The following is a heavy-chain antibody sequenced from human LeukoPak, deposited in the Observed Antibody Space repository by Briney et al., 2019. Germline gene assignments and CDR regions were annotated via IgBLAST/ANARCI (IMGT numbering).Heavy chain of an antibody. Sequence: GRSLRLSCAASGFTFSRYALHWVRQAPGKGLEWVAVISFDATKAYYAEAVKGRFSISRDNSNSTLFLQMNSLRGNDTAVFHCARGRGATKKYWGQGTLVTVSS. J-gene: IGHJ4*02. CDR1: GFTFSRYA. CDR2: ISFDATKA. V-gene: IGHV3-30*04. D-gene: IGHD1-26*01. CDR3: ARGRGATKKY.